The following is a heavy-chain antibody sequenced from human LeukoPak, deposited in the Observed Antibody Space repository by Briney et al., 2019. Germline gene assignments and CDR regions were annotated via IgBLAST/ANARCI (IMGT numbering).Heavy chain of an antibody. V-gene: IGHV4-59*12. J-gene: IGHJ4*02. CDR3: ARRADYGGKRHDY. CDR1: GGSISSYY. CDR2: IYYSGST. D-gene: IGHD4-23*01. Sequence: SETLSLTCTVSGGSISSYYWSRIRQPPGKGLEWIGYIYYSGSTNYNPSLKSRVTMSVDTSKNQFSLKLSSMTAADTAVYYCARRADYGGKRHDYWGQGTLVTVSS.